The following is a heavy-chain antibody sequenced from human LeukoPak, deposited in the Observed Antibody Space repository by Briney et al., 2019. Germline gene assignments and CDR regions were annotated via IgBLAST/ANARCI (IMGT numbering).Heavy chain of an antibody. Sequence: GASVKVSCKASGYRFTTYGISWVRQAPGQGLEWMAWINVYSGSTEYKAGLQGRLTVATETSTTTAYMELRSLRSDDTAVYYCVFGECSSTSCYPRRDYWGHGTLATVSS. V-gene: IGHV1-18*01. D-gene: IGHD2-2*01. CDR2: INVYSGST. J-gene: IGHJ4*01. CDR1: GYRFTTYG. CDR3: VFGECSSTSCYPRRDY.